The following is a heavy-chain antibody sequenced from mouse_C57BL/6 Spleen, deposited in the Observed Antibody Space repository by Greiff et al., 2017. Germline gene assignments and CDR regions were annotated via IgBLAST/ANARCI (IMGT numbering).Heavy chain of an antibody. CDR3: ARVDYSNSYYFDY. D-gene: IGHD2-5*01. CDR1: GYTFTSYW. V-gene: IGHV1-53*01. CDR2: INPSNGGT. Sequence: QVQLQQSGTELVKPGASVKLSCKASGYTFTSYWMHWVKQRPGQGLEWIGNINPSNGGTNYNEKFKSKATLTVDKSSSTAYMQLSSLTSEDSAVYYCARVDYSNSYYFDYWGQGTTLTVSS. J-gene: IGHJ2*01.